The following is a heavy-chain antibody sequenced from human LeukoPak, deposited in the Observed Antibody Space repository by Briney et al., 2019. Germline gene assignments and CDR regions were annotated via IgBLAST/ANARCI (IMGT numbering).Heavy chain of an antibody. V-gene: IGHV3-64*02. CDR1: GFTFSDYA. J-gene: IGHJ5*02. CDR3: ARAGYYYDSKRKFDP. CDR2: VTSDGGTA. D-gene: IGHD3-22*01. Sequence: PGGSLRLSCAASGFTFSDYAMHWVRQAPGKGLEFVSAVTSDGGTAAYADSVRGRFIISRDNSKHTLYLQMGSLRVEDMAVYYCARAGYYYDSKRKFDPWGQGTLVTVSS.